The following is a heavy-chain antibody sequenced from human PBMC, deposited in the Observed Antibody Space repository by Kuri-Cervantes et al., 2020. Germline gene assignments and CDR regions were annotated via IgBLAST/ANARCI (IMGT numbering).Heavy chain of an antibody. J-gene: IGHJ6*02. CDR1: GFSFRNFW. CDR2: IKQDGSEK. CDR3: ARDAGTVTKNYYYYYGMDV. Sequence: LSLTCAASGFSFRNFWMSWVRQAPGKGLEWVANIKQDGSEKNYVDSVKGRFTISRDNAKNSLYLQMNSLRAEDTAVYYCARDAGTVTKNYYYYYGMDVWGQGTTVTVSS. D-gene: IGHD4-17*01. V-gene: IGHV3-7*01.